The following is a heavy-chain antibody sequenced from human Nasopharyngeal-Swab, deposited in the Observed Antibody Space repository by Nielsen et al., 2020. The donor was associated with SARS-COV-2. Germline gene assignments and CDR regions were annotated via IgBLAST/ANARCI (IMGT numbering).Heavy chain of an antibody. CDR3: AGVLGEQWLVNYYYYMDV. D-gene: IGHD6-19*01. J-gene: IGHJ6*03. CDR2: IYYSGST. Sequence: WIRQPPGKGLEWIGYIYYSGSTYYNPSLKSRVTISVDTSKNQFSLKLSSVTAADTAVYYCAGVLGEQWLVNYYYYMDVWGKGTTVTVSS. V-gene: IGHV4-30-4*01.